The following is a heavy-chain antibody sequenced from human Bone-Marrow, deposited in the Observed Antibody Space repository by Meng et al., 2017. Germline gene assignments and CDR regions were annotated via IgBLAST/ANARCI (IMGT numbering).Heavy chain of an antibody. CDR2: IKSKTDGGTT. V-gene: IGHV3-15*01. CDR3: ARGGHFWSGFYSSSYYDYGMDV. Sequence: GESLKISCAASGFTFSNAWMSWVRQAPGKGLEWVGRIKSKTDGGTTDYAAPVKGRFTISRDDSKNTLYLQMNSLKTEDTAVYYCARGGHFWSGFYSSSYYDYGMDVWGQGTTVTVSS. J-gene: IGHJ6*02. D-gene: IGHD3-3*02. CDR1: GFTFSNAW.